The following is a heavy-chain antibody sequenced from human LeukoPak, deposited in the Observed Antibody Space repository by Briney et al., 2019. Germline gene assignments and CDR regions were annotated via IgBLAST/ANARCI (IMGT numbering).Heavy chain of an antibody. J-gene: IGHJ4*02. CDR1: GYSISSGYY. Sequence: SETLSLTCAVSGYSISSGYYWGWIRQRPGKGLEWIGSIYHSGSTYYNPALKSRVTISVDTSKNQCSLKLSSVTAADTAVYYCARPNPRFLEWLDWGQGTLVTVSS. V-gene: IGHV4-38-2*01. CDR3: ARPNPRFLEWLD. D-gene: IGHD3-3*01. CDR2: IYHSGST.